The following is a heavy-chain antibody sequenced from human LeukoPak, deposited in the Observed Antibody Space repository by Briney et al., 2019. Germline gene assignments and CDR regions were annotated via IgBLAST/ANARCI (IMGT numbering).Heavy chain of an antibody. CDR1: GGSFSGYY. J-gene: IGHJ5*02. Sequence: SETLSLTCAVYGGSFSGYYWSWIRQPPGKGLEWIGEINHSGSTNYNPSLKSRVTISVDTSKNQFSLKLSSVTAADTAVYYCARVLVVRGVMTWGQGTLVTVSA. D-gene: IGHD3-10*01. CDR2: INHSGST. V-gene: IGHV4-34*01. CDR3: ARVLVVRGVMT.